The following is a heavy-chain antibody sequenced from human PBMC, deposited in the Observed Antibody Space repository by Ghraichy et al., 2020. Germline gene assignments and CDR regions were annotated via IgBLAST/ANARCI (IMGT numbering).Heavy chain of an antibody. V-gene: IGHV4-59*01. D-gene: IGHD2-2*01. Sequence: SETLSLTCTVSGGSISSYYWSWIRQPPGKGLEWIGYIYYSGSTNYNPSLKSRVTISVVTSKNQFSLKLSSVTAADTAVYYCARERPQRYCSSTSCPPFYGMDVWGQGTTVTVSS. CDR2: IYYSGST. CDR1: GGSISSYY. CDR3: ARERPQRYCSSTSCPPFYGMDV. J-gene: IGHJ6*02.